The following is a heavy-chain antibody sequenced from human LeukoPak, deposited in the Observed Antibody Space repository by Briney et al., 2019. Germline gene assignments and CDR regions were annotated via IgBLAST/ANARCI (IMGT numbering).Heavy chain of an antibody. J-gene: IGHJ4*02. Sequence: PGGSLRLSCTASGFTFGDYAMSWVRQAPGKGLEWVGFIRSKAYGGTTEYAASVKCRLTISRDDSKSIAYLQMNSLKTEDTAVYYCLSGTSFFDYWGQGTLVTVSS. V-gene: IGHV3-49*04. D-gene: IGHD3-10*01. CDR3: LSGTSFFDY. CDR1: GFTFGDYA. CDR2: IRSKAYGGTT.